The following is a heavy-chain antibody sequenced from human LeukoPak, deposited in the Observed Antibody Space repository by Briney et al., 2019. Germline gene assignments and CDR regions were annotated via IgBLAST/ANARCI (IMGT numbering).Heavy chain of an antibody. V-gene: IGHV1-2*02. J-gene: IGHJ3*02. Sequence: ASVKVSCKASGYTFTGYYIHWIRQAPGHGLEWMGWINPNSGGTNYAQKFQGRVTMTRDTSISTAYMELSRLRSDDTAVYYCARSVFGQTDAFDIWGQGTMVTVSS. CDR2: INPNSGGT. D-gene: IGHD3-16*01. CDR1: GYTFTGYY. CDR3: ARSVFGQTDAFDI.